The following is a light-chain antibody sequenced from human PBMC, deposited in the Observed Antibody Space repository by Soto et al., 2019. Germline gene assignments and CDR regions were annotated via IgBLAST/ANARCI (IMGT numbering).Light chain of an antibody. CDR2: GAS. J-gene: IGKJ2*01. Sequence: EIVLTQSPGTLSISLGERATLSCRSSQSVSDSYLAWYQQRVGQAPRLLIYGASNRATDIPDRFSGSGFGADFTLTITRLEREDFAVYYCHQYGRSPYAFGQGTKLEIK. V-gene: IGKV3-20*01. CDR3: HQYGRSPYA. CDR1: QSVSDSY.